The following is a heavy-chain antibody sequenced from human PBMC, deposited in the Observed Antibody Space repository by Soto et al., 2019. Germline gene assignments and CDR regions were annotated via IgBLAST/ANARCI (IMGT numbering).Heavy chain of an antibody. CDR3: AKGEHGAMMR. Sequence: EVQLVESGGGLVKPGGSLRLSCAASGFTFSSYSMNWVRQAPGKGLEWVSSISSSSSYIYYADSVKGRFTISRDNAKNSLYLQMNSLRAEDTAVYYCAKGEHGAMMRWGQGTLVTVSS. J-gene: IGHJ4*02. D-gene: IGHD3-22*01. CDR1: GFTFSSYS. V-gene: IGHV3-21*01. CDR2: ISSSSSYI.